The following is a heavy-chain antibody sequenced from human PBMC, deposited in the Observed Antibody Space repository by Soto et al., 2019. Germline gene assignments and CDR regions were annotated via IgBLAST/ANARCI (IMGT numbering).Heavy chain of an antibody. CDR3: AGAPAGQWLVLIGGNWFDP. CDR1: GYTFTSYD. V-gene: IGHV1-8*01. J-gene: IGHJ5*02. CDR2: MNPNSGNT. Sequence: QVQLVQSGAEVKKPGASVKVSCKASGYTFTSYDINWVRQATGQGLEWMGWMNPNSGNTGYAQKFQGRVTMTRNTSISTAYMELSSLRSEDTAVYYCAGAPAGQWLVLIGGNWFDPWGQGTLVTVSS. D-gene: IGHD6-19*01.